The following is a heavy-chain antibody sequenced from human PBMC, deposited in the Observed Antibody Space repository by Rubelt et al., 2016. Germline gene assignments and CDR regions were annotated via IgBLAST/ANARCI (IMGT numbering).Heavy chain of an antibody. Sequence: QVQLQESGPGLVKPSETLSLTCTVSGGSISSYYWSWIRQPPGKGLEWIGYIYYSGSTNYNPSLKSRVTLSVDTSKNQFSLKLSSVTAADTAVYYCARDGGGATRSYYYYYGMDVWRQGTTVTVSS. J-gene: IGHJ6*02. V-gene: IGHV4-59*01. CDR1: GGSISSYY. CDR2: IYYSGST. CDR3: ARDGGGATRSYYYYYGMDV. D-gene: IGHD1-26*01.